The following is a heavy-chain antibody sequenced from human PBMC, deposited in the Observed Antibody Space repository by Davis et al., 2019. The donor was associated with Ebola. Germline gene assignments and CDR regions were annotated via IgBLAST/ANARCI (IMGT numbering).Heavy chain of an antibody. Sequence: GESLKISCKGSGNSFSSLWIAWVRQMPGKGLEWMGIIYTGDSDTRYSPSFRGQVTISADNSITTAYLQWSALRASDTAMYYCARVAARKYYFDYWGQGTLVTVSS. CDR3: ARVAARKYYFDY. D-gene: IGHD6-6*01. CDR1: GNSFSSLW. CDR2: IYTGDSDT. J-gene: IGHJ4*02. V-gene: IGHV5-51*01.